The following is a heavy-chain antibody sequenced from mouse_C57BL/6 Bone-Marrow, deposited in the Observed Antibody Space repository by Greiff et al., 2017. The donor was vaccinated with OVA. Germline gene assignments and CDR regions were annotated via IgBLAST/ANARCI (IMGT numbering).Heavy chain of an antibody. D-gene: IGHD2-5*01. CDR2: IIPNNGFT. Sequence: VQLQQSGPELVKPGASVKISCKASGYTFTDYYMNWVKQSHGKSLEWIGDIIPNNGFTNYNQKFKGKATLTVDKSSSTAYMELRSLTSEDSAVYYCERVGAYYSKGWFAYWGQGTLVTVSA. V-gene: IGHV1-26*01. CDR1: GYTFTDYY. CDR3: ERVGAYYSKGWFAY. J-gene: IGHJ3*01.